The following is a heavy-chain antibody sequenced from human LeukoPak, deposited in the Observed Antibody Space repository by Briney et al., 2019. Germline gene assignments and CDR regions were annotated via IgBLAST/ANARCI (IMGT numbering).Heavy chain of an antibody. CDR2: MHPNSGGT. V-gene: IGHV1-2*02. D-gene: IGHD2-15*01. CDR3: TRDREAEYCSGENCYAGADAFDI. J-gene: IGHJ3*02. Sequence: ASVKVSCKASGYTFTDYYLHWLRQAPGQGLEWMGWMHPNSGGTNYAQNFQGRVTMTRDTSITTAYMELSRLTSDDTAVYYCTRDREAEYCSGENCYAGADAFDIWGQGTMVTVSS. CDR1: GYTFTDYY.